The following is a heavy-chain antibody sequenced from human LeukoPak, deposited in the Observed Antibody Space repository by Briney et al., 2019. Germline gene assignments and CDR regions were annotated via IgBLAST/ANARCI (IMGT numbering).Heavy chain of an antibody. V-gene: IGHV4-38-2*01. Sequence: PSETLSLTCAVSGYSISSGYYRGWIRQPPGKGLEWIGSIYHSGSTYYNPSLKSRVTISVDTSKNQFSLKLSSVTAADTAVYYCARHWGSSGWYPRFDYWGQGTLVTVSS. CDR2: IYHSGST. CDR1: GYSISSGYY. J-gene: IGHJ4*02. CDR3: ARHWGSSGWYPRFDY. D-gene: IGHD6-19*01.